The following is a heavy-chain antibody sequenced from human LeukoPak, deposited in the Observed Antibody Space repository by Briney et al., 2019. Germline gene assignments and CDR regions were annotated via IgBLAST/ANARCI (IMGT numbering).Heavy chain of an antibody. CDR1: GFTFSRYW. V-gene: IGHV3-48*04. CDR2: ISSSGDIK. CDR3: SRDTADDAFDI. Sequence: PGGSLRLSCAASGFTFSRYWMTWVRQAPGKGLEWVSFISSSGDIKLYADSVKGRFTISRDNAKNTLYLQMNSLRAEDTAVYYCSRDTADDAFDIWGQGTMVTVSS. J-gene: IGHJ3*02.